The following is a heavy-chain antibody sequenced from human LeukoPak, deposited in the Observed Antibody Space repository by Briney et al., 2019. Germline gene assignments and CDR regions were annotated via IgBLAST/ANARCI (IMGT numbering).Heavy chain of an antibody. CDR1: GFTVSSNS. Sequence: GGSLRLSCAASGFTVSSNSMSWVRQAPGKGLEWVSTIYSGGSTYNADSVKGRFTISRDNSKNTLYLQMNSLRADDTAVYYCAREGTVRGQGTLVTVSS. CDR3: AREGTV. D-gene: IGHD4-11*01. V-gene: IGHV3-66*01. CDR2: IYSGGST. J-gene: IGHJ4*02.